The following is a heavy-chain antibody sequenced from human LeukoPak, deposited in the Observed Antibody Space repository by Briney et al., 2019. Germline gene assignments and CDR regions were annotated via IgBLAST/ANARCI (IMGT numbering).Heavy chain of an antibody. J-gene: IGHJ5*02. CDR1: GYTFSYD. CDR3: ARDPRYYDFWSGYSNNWFNP. Sequence: ASVKVSCKASGYTFSYDINWVRQATGQGLEWMGWMNPNSGNTGYAQKFQGRVTMTRDTSISTAYMELSRLRSDDTAVYYCARDPRYYDFWSGYSNNWFNPWGQGTLVTVSS. D-gene: IGHD3-3*01. CDR2: MNPNSGNT. V-gene: IGHV1-8*01.